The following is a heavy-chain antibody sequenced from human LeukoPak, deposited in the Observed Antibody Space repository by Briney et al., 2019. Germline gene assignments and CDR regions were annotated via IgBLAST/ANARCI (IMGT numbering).Heavy chain of an antibody. Sequence: PGESLRLSCAASGFTFRNYGMHWVRQAPGKGLEWVALIWYDGSNKDYADSVRGRFTISRDNSKNTLYLQMNSLRAEDTAVYYCATVRTTWSVENWGQGTLVTVSS. J-gene: IGHJ4*02. CDR3: ATVRTTWSVEN. D-gene: IGHD1-26*01. V-gene: IGHV3-33*01. CDR2: IWYDGSNK. CDR1: GFTFRNYG.